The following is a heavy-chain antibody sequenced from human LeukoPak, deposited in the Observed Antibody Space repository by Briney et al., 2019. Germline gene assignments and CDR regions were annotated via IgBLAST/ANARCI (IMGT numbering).Heavy chain of an antibody. V-gene: IGHV3-53*01. CDR2: VYSGGST. Sequence: QTGGSLRLSCAASEFTVSSNSMSWARQAPGKGLEWVSGVYSGGSTFYADSVKGRFIISRDSSKNTLYLQMNTLRAEDTAVYYCAGGHSSGSYFNAYHLWGQGTMVTVSS. D-gene: IGHD3-22*01. CDR1: EFTVSSNS. J-gene: IGHJ3*01. CDR3: AGGHSSGSYFNAYHL.